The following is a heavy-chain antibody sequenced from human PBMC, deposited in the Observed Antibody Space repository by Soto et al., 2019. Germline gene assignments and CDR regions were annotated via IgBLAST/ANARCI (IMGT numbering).Heavy chain of an antibody. D-gene: IGHD3-16*01. CDR3: ARVPSPFDFYYAMDV. Sequence: SETLALTCTVSGASINSGDYYWSWIRQAPGKGLGWIGYIFSSGTTYYNPSLKSRLTMSLDTSQNQFSLKLNSVTAADTAVYFCARVPSPFDFYYAMDVWGQGTTVTV. J-gene: IGHJ6*02. V-gene: IGHV4-30-4*02. CDR2: IFSSGTT. CDR1: GASINSGDYY.